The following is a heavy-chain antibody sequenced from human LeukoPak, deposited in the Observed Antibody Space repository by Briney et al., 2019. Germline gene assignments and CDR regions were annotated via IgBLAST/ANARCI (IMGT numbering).Heavy chain of an antibody. J-gene: IGHJ1*01. CDR2: INPNSGGT. V-gene: IGHV1-2*02. Sequence: ASVKVSCKASGYTFTGYYMHWVRQAPGQGLEWMGWINPNSGGTNYAQKFQGRVTMTRDTSISTAYMELSRLRSDDTAVYYCATQQCLAEGPYEIAEYFQHWGQGTLVTVSS. D-gene: IGHD6-19*01. CDR3: ATQQCLAEGPYEIAEYFQH. CDR1: GYTFTGYY.